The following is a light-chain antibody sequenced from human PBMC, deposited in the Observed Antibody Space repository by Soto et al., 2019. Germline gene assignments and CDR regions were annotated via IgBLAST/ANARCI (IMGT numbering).Light chain of an antibody. V-gene: IGKV3-15*01. CDR3: QQYNNWPPFT. Sequence: EIVMTQSPATLSVSPGERATLSCRASQSVSRNLAWYQQKPGQAPRLLIYGASTRATGIPARFSGSASGTEFTLTISSLQSEDFAVYYCQQYNNWPPFTFGPGTKVDIK. J-gene: IGKJ3*01. CDR1: QSVSRN. CDR2: GAS.